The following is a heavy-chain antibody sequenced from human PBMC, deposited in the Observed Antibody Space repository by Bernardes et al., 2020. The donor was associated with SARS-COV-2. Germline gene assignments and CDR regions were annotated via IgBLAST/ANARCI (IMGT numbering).Heavy chain of an antibody. V-gene: IGHV3-48*02. Sequence: GGSLRLCCAASGFTFSNYNMNWVRQAPGKGLEWVSFISSSSSTIYYADSVKGRFTVSRDNAKNSLYLQMNSLRDEDTAVYYCACGGSCYFDYWGQGTLVTVSS. CDR2: ISSSSSTI. CDR3: ACGGSCYFDY. CDR1: GFTFSNYN. D-gene: IGHD2-15*01. J-gene: IGHJ4*02.